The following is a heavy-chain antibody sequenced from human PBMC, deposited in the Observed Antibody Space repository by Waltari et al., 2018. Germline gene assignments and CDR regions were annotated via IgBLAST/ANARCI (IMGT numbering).Heavy chain of an antibody. V-gene: IGHV1-69*08. CDR2: IIPIFGTA. CDR3: ARERATMIVVYYYGMDV. Sequence: QVQLVQSGAEVKKPGSSVKVSCKASGGTFSSYAISWVRQAPGQGLEWMGRIIPIFGTANYAQKFQGRVTITADKSTSTAYMELSSLRSEDTAVYYGARERATMIVVYYYGMDVWGQGTTVTVSS. D-gene: IGHD3-22*01. J-gene: IGHJ6*02. CDR1: GGTFSSYA.